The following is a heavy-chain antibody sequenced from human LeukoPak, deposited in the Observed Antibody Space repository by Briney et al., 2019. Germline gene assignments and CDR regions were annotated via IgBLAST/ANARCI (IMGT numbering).Heavy chain of an antibody. CDR2: IKPDGSDR. Sequence: PGGSLRLSCAASGFTFSNYWMTWVHQSPGKGLEWVAIIKPDGSDRYSVDSEKGRFTVSRDNAKNSLYLQMSGLGAEDTAVYYCARGGHHQKEFWGQATLVTVSS. CDR3: ARGGHHQKEF. D-gene: IGHD1-14*01. J-gene: IGHJ4*02. CDR1: GFTFSNYW. V-gene: IGHV3-7*01.